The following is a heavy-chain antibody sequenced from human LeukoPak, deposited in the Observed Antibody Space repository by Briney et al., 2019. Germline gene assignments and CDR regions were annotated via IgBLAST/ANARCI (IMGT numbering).Heavy chain of an antibody. Sequence: SETLSLTCTVSGGATSSSNYYWAWIRQPPGKGLEWIGSIFYSGTTHYNPSLKSRVTISVDTSKNQFSLKLTSVTAADTAVYHCARQIRIGDYYGSGSYYNAAGYYWFDPWGQGTLVTVSP. V-gene: IGHV4-39*01. CDR2: IFYSGTT. J-gene: IGHJ5*02. D-gene: IGHD3-10*01. CDR1: GGATSSSNYY. CDR3: ARQIRIGDYYGSGSYYNAAGYYWFDP.